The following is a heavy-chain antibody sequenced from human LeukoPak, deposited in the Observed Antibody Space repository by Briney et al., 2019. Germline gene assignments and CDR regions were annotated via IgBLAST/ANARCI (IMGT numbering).Heavy chain of an antibody. D-gene: IGHD4-17*01. CDR3: AKDQALTSMTPRGADY. Sequence: GGSLRLSCAASGFTFSNYAMSWVRQAPGEGLEWVSLISGNGGSTYYADSVKGRFAISRDNSKNTLYLQMNSLRAEDTAVYYCAKDQALTSMTPRGADYWGQGTLVTVSS. V-gene: IGHV3-23*01. CDR1: GFTFSNYA. J-gene: IGHJ4*02. CDR2: ISGNGGST.